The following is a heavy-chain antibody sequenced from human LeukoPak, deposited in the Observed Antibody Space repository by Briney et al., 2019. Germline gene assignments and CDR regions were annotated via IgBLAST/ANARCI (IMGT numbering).Heavy chain of an antibody. Sequence: GGSLGLSCAASGFIVTNYYMNWVRQAPGKGLEWVSVIYSGGSTSSADSVKGRFTISRDSSKNTLYLQVNTLRAEDTAVYYCARESSGHYFDHWGQGTLVTVSS. J-gene: IGHJ4*02. CDR1: GFIVTNYY. V-gene: IGHV3-53*01. CDR3: ARESSGHYFDH. D-gene: IGHD6-25*01. CDR2: IYSGGST.